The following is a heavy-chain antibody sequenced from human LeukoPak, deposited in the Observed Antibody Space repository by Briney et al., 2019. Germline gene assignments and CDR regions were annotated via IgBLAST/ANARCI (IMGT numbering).Heavy chain of an antibody. Sequence: GGSLRLSCAASGFTFGDYYMSWIRQAPGKGLEWVSYISSSGSTIYYADSVKGRFTISRDNAKNSLYLQMNSLRAEDTAVYYCARVSSIVVAVAFDYWGQGTLVTVSS. CDR1: GFTFGDYY. CDR3: ARVSSIVVAVAFDY. D-gene: IGHD3-22*01. CDR2: ISSSGSTI. J-gene: IGHJ4*02. V-gene: IGHV3-11*04.